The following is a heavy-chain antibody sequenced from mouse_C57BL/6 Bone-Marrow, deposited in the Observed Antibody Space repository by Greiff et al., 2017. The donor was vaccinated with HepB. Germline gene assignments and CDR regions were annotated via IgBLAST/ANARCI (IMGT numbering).Heavy chain of an antibody. CDR3: TRGEFITTVVAHYYAMDY. CDR2: IDPETGGT. Sequence: QVQLQQSGAELVRPGASVTLSCKASGYTFTDYEMHWVKQTPVHGLEWIGAIDPETGGTAYNQKFKGKAILTADKSSSTAYMELRSLTSEDSAVYYCTRGEFITTVVAHYYAMDYWGQGTSVTVSS. V-gene: IGHV1-15*01. CDR1: GYTFTDYE. D-gene: IGHD1-1*01. J-gene: IGHJ4*01.